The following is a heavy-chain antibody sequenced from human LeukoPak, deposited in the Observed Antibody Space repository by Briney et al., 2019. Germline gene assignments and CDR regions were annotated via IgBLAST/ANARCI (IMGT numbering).Heavy chain of an antibody. V-gene: IGHV3-23*01. CDR1: GFTFSNYA. CDR2: ISGSGGST. Sequence: GGSLRLSCGASGFTFSNYAMCWVRQAPGKGLECVSVISGSGGSTHYADSVKGRYSISRDNSKNTLDLQMNSLSVEDTALYYCAKAHSTSWYHSFDYWGQGALVTVSS. D-gene: IGHD2-2*01. J-gene: IGHJ4*02. CDR3: AKAHSTSWYHSFDY.